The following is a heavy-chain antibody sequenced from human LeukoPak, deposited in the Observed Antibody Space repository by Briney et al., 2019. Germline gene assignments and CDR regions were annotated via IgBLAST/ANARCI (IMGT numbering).Heavy chain of an antibody. CDR2: IWYDGSNK. V-gene: IGHV3-33*01. J-gene: IGHJ4*02. D-gene: IGHD1-1*01. Sequence: PGGSLRLSCAASGFTFRSNGMHWVRQAPGKGLGWVAVIWYDGSNKYYADSVKGRFTISRDNSKDTLYLQMDSLRVEDTAVYYCPRWGDNRGVDYWGQGTLVTVSS. CDR3: PRWGDNRGVDY. CDR1: GFTFRSNG.